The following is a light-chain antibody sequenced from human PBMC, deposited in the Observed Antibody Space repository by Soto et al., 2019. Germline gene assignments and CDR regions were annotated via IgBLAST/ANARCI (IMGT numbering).Light chain of an antibody. J-gene: IGLJ1*01. CDR1: SSDVGTYTL. CDR3: SSYAGAITFYV. Sequence: QSALTQPASVSGSPGQSITISFTGTSSDVGTYTLVSWYQQHPGKAPKLVMYEVNKRPAGVSKRFSGSKSGDTASLTISGLQAEDEADYYCSSYAGAITFYVFGTGTKLTVL. CDR2: EVN. V-gene: IGLV2-23*02.